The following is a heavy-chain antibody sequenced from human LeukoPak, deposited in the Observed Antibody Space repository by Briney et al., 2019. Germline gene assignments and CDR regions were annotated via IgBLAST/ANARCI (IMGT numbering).Heavy chain of an antibody. V-gene: IGHV4-30-2*01. D-gene: IGHD6-6*01. CDR1: GGSISSGGYS. CDR2: IYHSGST. Sequence: PSQTLSLTCAVSGGSISSGGYSWSWIRQPPGKGLEWIGYIYHSGSTYYNPSLKSRVTISVDRSKNQFSLKLSSVTAADTAVYYCARGARIAARPYFDYWGQGTLVTVSS. CDR3: ARGARIAARPYFDY. J-gene: IGHJ4*02.